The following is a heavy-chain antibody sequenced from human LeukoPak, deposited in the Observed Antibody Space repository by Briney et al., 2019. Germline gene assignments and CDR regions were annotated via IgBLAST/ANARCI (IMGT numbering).Heavy chain of an antibody. CDR3: ARASGGYQVFDY. CDR2: IKSGSSTI. D-gene: IGHD1-26*01. V-gene: IGHV3-48*04. Sequence: PGGSLRLSCAASGFTFSSYSMNWVRQAPGKGLEWVSYIKSGSSTIYYADSVKGRFTISRDNAKNSLYLQMNSLRAEDTAIYYCARASGGYQVFDYWGQGTLVTVSS. CDR1: GFTFSSYS. J-gene: IGHJ4*02.